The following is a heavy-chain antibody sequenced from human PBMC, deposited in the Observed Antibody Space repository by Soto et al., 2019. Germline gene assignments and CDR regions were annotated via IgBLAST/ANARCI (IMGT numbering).Heavy chain of an antibody. V-gene: IGHV4-61*01. J-gene: IGHJ4*02. CDR3: ARGVGNSRGTFFDY. Sequence: TSETLSLTCTVSGDSVSGASYYWSWIRQPPGKGLEWIGYIHHTGSTTYSPSLKSRVTMSVDTSKKQFSLGLNSVTAADTAIYYCARGVGNSRGTFFDYWGQGALVTVSS. CDR1: GDSVSGASYY. D-gene: IGHD3-22*01. CDR2: IHHTGST.